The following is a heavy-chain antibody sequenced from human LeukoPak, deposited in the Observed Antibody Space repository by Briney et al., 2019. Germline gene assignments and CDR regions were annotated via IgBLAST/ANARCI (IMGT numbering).Heavy chain of an antibody. CDR1: GFSLSSYE. V-gene: IGHV3-48*03. CDR3: ARCSNSYDTGGYYRCPLDY. J-gene: IGHJ4*02. Sequence: GGSLRLSCAASGFSLSSYEMTWVRQAPGKGLEWVSSISSSARTIYYADSVKGRFTISRGNAKNSLYLQMNSLRAEDTAVYYCARCSNSYDTGGYYRCPLDYWGQGTLVTVSS. CDR2: ISSSARTI. D-gene: IGHD3-22*01.